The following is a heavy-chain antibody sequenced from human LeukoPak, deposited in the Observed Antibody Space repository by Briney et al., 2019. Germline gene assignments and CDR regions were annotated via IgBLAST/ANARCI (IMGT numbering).Heavy chain of an antibody. CDR1: GYTFTGYY. Sequence: ASVKVSCKASGYTFTGYYMHWVRQAPGQGLEWMGWINPNSGGTNYAQKFQGRVTMTRDTSISTAYMELSRLRSDDTAVYYCARDISGAGDYYYYMDVWGKGTTVTVSS. V-gene: IGHV1-2*02. D-gene: IGHD3-10*01. J-gene: IGHJ6*03. CDR3: ARDISGAGDYYYYMDV. CDR2: INPNSGGT.